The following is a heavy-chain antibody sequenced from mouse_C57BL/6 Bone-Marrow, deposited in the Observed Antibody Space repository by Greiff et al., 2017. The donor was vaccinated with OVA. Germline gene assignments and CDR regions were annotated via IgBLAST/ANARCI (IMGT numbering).Heavy chain of an antibody. V-gene: IGHV8-8*01. D-gene: IGHD1-1*01. CDR3: ARMGYYGRGYYYAMDY. CDR1: GFSLSTFGMG. CDR2: IWWDDDK. J-gene: IGHJ4*01. Sequence: QVTLKVSGPGILQPSQTLSLTCSFSGFSLSTFGMGVGWIRQPSGKGLEWLAHIWWDDDKYYNPALKSRLTISKDTSKNQVFLKIANVDTADTATYYCARMGYYGRGYYYAMDYWGQGPSVTVSS.